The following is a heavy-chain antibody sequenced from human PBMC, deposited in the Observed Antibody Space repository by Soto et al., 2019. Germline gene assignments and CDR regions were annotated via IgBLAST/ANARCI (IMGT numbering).Heavy chain of an antibody. D-gene: IGHD3-22*01. V-gene: IGHV3-11*01. CDR3: ARVEAGYYHFEY. CDR1: GFSFSDYY. Sequence: GWSLRLSCKASGFSFSDYYMSWIRQAPGKGLEWVSYISTIGGSIQYADSVKGRFTISRDNAKNSLYLQMDSLRAEDTAVYYCARVEAGYYHFEYWGQGTPVTVSS. J-gene: IGHJ4*02. CDR2: ISTIGGSI.